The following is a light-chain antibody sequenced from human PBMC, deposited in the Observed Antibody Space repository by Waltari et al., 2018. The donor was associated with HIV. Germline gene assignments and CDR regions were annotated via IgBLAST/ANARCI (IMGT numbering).Light chain of an antibody. CDR2: VAS. Sequence: DIQMTQSPSSLSASVGDRVTITCRASQYINTFLNWYQQKPGKAPKLLISVASTLESGVPSRCSGSGSATDFTLTISSLQPEDSATYYCQQSYTAPWTFGQGTKVEIK. CDR1: QYINTF. V-gene: IGKV1-39*01. J-gene: IGKJ1*01. CDR3: QQSYTAPWT.